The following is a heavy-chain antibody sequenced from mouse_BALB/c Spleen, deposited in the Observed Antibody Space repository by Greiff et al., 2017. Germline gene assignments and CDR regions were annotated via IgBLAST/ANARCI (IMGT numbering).Heavy chain of an antibody. CDR1: GYNFTSYW. CDR3: ASYYGYD. CDR2: IYPGSGST. Sequence: VQPQQPGAELVKPGTSVKLSCKASGYNFTSYWINWVKLRPGQGLEWIGDIYPGSGSTNYNEKFKSKATLTVDTSSSTAYMQLSSLASEDSALYYCASYYGYDWGQGTLVTVSA. D-gene: IGHD2-2*01. J-gene: IGHJ3*01. V-gene: IGHV1-55*01.